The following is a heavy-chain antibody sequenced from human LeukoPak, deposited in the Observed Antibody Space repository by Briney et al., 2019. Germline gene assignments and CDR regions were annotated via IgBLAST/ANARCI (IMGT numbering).Heavy chain of an antibody. CDR3: ARSSGGSRVRGGLYYYGMDV. D-gene: IGHD3-10*01. CDR2: INPNSGCT. Sequence: CVKEALMPSGYTFIGHYMHWVRPAPAQGLEWMGWINPNSGCTKCAQKFQGRVTMTRDTSISTAYMKVNRLRSDDTAVYYCARSSGGSRVRGGLYYYGMDVWGQGTTVTVSS. CDR1: GYTFIGHY. V-gene: IGHV1-2*02. J-gene: IGHJ6*02.